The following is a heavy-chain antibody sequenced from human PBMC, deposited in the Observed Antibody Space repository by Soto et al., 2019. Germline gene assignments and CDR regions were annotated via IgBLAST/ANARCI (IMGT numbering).Heavy chain of an antibody. CDR3: ARDRNLQQLGNYSYGRDV. Sequence: QVQLVESGGGVVQPGRSLRLSCAASGFTFSSYGMHWVRQAPGKGLEWVAVIWYDGSNKYYADSVKGRFTISRDNSKNTRYLQINRLRAATTAMYYCARDRNLQQLGNYSYGRDVWPQGTTVTVSS. V-gene: IGHV3-33*01. J-gene: IGHJ6*02. CDR2: IWYDGSNK. CDR1: GFTFSSYG. D-gene: IGHD6-13*01.